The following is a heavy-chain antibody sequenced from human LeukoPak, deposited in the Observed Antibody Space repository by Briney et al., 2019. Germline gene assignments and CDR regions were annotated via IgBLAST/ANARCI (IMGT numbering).Heavy chain of an antibody. CDR3: TKQESGYSNYYYYYYMDV. CDR1: GFTFSSYA. D-gene: IGHD4-11*01. V-gene: IGHV3-49*04. CDR2: IRSKAYGGTT. Sequence: GGSLRLSCAASGFTFSSYAMHWVRQAPGKGLEWVGFIRSKAYGGTTEFAASVKGRFTISRDDSKSIAYLQMNSLKTEDTAVYYCTKQESGYSNYYYYYYMDVWGKGTTVTVSS. J-gene: IGHJ6*03.